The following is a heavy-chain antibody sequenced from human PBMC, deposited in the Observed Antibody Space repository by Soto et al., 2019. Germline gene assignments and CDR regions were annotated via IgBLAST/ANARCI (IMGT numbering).Heavy chain of an antibody. CDR3: ARRERGWYFDL. CDR2: ISGSGDST. V-gene: IGHV3-23*01. J-gene: IGHJ2*01. Sequence: EVQLLESGGGLVQPGGSLRLSCAASGFTFSSYAMNWVRQAPGKGLEWVSVISGSGDSTYYADSVKGRFTISRDNSKNTLYLQMNSLRAEDTAVYYWARRERGWYFDLWGRGTLVTVTS. CDR1: GFTFSSYA.